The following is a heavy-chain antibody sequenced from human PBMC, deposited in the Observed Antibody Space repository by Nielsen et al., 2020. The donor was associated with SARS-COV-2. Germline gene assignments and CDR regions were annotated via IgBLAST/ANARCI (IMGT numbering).Heavy chain of an antibody. CDR1: GFTFSSYG. V-gene: IGHV3-30*18. D-gene: IGHD6-13*01. CDR3: AKSVFVGSSPGDY. J-gene: IGHJ4*02. CDR2: ISYDGSNK. Sequence: GSLRLSCAASGFTFSSYGMHWVRQAPGKGLEWVAAISYDGSNKYYADSVKGRFTISRDNSKNTLYLQMNSLRAEDTAVYYCAKSVFVGSSPGDYWGQGTLVTVSS.